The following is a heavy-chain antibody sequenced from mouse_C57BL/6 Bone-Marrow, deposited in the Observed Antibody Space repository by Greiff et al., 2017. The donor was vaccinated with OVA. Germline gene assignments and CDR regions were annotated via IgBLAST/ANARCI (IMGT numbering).Heavy chain of an antibody. Sequence: EVKLVESGGGLVKPGGSLTLSCAASGFTFSDYGMHWVRQAPEKGLEWVAYISSGSSTIYYADTVKGRFTISRDNAKNSLFLQMTDLRSEDTAVYYCARINYWYFDVWGTGTTVTVSS. CDR1: GFTFSDYG. CDR2: ISSGSSTI. V-gene: IGHV5-17*01. CDR3: ARINYWYFDV. J-gene: IGHJ1*03.